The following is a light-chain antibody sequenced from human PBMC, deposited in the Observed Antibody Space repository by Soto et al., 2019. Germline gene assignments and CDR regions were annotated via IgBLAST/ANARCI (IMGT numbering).Light chain of an antibody. CDR1: QSISSW. Sequence: DIQMTQSPSTLSASVGDRVTITCRASQSISSWLAWYQQKPGKAPKLLIYKASSLESRVPSRFSGSGSGTEFTLTISRLQPDDFATYYCQQYNSYPWTFGQGTKVEIK. CDR2: KAS. J-gene: IGKJ1*01. CDR3: QQYNSYPWT. V-gene: IGKV1-5*03.